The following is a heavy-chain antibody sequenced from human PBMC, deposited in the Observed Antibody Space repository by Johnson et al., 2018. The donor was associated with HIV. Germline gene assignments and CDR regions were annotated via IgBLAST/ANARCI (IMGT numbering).Heavy chain of an antibody. Sequence: QVQLVESGGGVVQPGGSLRLSCAASRFTFSSYGMHWVRQAPGKGLEWVAFIRYDGSNKYYADSVKGRFTISRDNSKNTLYLQMNSLRAEDTDVYYCASVHGIAVVDAFDSWGQGTMVTVSS. CDR1: RFTFSSYG. CDR2: IRYDGSNK. D-gene: IGHD6-19*01. CDR3: ASVHGIAVVDAFDS. V-gene: IGHV3-30*02. J-gene: IGHJ3*02.